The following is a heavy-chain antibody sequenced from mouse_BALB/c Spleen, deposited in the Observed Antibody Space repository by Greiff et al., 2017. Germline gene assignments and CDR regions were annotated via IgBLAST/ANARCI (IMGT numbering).Heavy chain of an antibody. J-gene: IGHJ3*01. V-gene: IGHV5-6-4*01. CDR1: GFTFSSYT. D-gene: IGHD2-4*01. CDR2: ISSGGSYT. Sequence: EVKLVESGGGLVKPGGSLKLSCAASGFTFSSYTMSWVRQTPEKRLEWVATISSGGSYTYYPDSVKGRFTISRDNAKNTLYLQMSSLKSEDTAMYYCTRDEDYGGGAWFAYWGQGTLVTVSA. CDR3: TRDEDYGGGAWFAY.